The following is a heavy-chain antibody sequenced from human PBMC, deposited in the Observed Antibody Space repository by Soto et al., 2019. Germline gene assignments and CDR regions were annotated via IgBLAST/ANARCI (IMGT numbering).Heavy chain of an antibody. V-gene: IGHV3-33*01. Sequence: GGSLRLSCAASGFTFSSYGMHWVRQAPGKGLEWVAVIWYDGSNKYYADSVKGRFTISRDNSKNTLYLQMNSLRAEDTAVYYCARASDPYNWFDPWGQGTLVTVSS. CDR3: ARASDPYNWFDP. CDR2: IWYDGSNK. CDR1: GFTFSSYG. J-gene: IGHJ5*02.